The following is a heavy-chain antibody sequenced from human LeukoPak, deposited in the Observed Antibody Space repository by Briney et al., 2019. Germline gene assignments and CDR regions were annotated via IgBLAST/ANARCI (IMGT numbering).Heavy chain of an antibody. D-gene: IGHD6-19*01. CDR3: ARDGVAVAVFGY. CDR1: GYAFPCYG. CDR2: ISVYNGAT. J-gene: IGHJ4*02. Sequence: ASVKVSCKASGYAFPCYGISWVRQAPGQGLEWMGWISVYNGATNYAQKFRGRVTMTAYTSTNTVYMELRSLISDDAAVYYCARDGVAVAVFGYWGQGTLVTVSS. V-gene: IGHV1-18*01.